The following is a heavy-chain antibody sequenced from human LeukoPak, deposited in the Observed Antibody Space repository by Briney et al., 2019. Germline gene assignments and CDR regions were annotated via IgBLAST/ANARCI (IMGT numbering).Heavy chain of an antibody. CDR2: IYHSGST. V-gene: IGHV4-4*02. CDR1: GGSISSSNW. CDR3: ARVPQRYCSGGSCSYYFDY. D-gene: IGHD2-15*01. J-gene: IGHJ4*02. Sequence: KPSETLSLTCAVSGGSISSSNWWSWVRQPPGKGLEWIGEIYHSGSTNYNPSLKSRVTISIDKSNHQFSLKLSSVTAADTAVYYCARVPQRYCSGGSCSYYFDYWGQGTLVTVSS.